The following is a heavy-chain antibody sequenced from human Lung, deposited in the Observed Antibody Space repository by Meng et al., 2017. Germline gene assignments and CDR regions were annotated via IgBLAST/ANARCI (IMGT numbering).Heavy chain of an antibody. CDR1: GGSVSSGSYY. CDR3: TKVTIVATTSPFDS. CDR2: IAYSEIT. V-gene: IGHV4-61*01. D-gene: IGHD5-12*01. Sequence: GSLRLSCTVSGGSVSSGSYYWSWIRQPPGKGLEWIGYIAYSEITNYNPSLKTRVTVSLNTSKNQSSLRLYPVTTEDTAVYYCTKVTIVATTSPFDSWGQGSLVTVSS. J-gene: IGHJ4*02.